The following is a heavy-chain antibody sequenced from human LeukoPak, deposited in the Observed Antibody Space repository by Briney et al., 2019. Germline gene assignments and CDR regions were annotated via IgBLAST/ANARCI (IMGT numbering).Heavy chain of an antibody. V-gene: IGHV3-30*03. CDR2: ISYDGSNK. CDR3: ARDGAVYYDSSGYVFDI. J-gene: IGHJ3*02. D-gene: IGHD3-22*01. Sequence: PGGSLRLSCAASGFTFSSYGMHWVRQAPGKGLEWVAVISYDGSNKYYADSVKGRFTISRDNSKNTLYLQMNSLRAEDTAVYYCARDGAVYYDSSGYVFDIWGQGTMVTVSS. CDR1: GFTFSSYG.